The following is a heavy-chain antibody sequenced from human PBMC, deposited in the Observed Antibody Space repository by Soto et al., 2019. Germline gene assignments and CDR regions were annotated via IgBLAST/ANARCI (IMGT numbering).Heavy chain of an antibody. Sequence: EVQLVESGGGLVQPGGSLRLSCAASGFTFNAYAMTWVRQAPGKGLEWVSAIGGSGGNRYYAASVKGRFTISRDNSKHTLDLQMSRLRVEDTAVYYCARVASDYINSVDHWGQGILVTVSS. D-gene: IGHD4-4*01. CDR2: IGGSGGNR. J-gene: IGHJ4*02. V-gene: IGHV3-23*04. CDR3: ARVASDYINSVDH. CDR1: GFTFNAYA.